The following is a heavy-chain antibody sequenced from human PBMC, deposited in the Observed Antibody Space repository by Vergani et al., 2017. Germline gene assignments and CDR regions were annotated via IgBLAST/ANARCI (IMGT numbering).Heavy chain of an antibody. CDR2: ISSSSSYI. D-gene: IGHD1-1*01. J-gene: IGHJ6*03. CDR1: GFTFSSYA. V-gene: IGHV3-21*01. CDR3: ARAFERADYYYYYMDV. Sequence: EVQLLESGGGLVQPGGSLRLSCAASGFTFSSYAMSWVRQAPGKGLEWVSSISSSSSYIYYADSVKGRFTISRDNAKNSLYLQMNSLRAEDTAVYYCARAFERADYYYYYMDVWGKGTTVTVSS.